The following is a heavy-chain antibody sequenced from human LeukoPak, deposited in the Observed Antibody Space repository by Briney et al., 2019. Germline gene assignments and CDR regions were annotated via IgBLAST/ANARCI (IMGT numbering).Heavy chain of an antibody. CDR3: ARPKSTPYCSGGSCYRWFDP. CDR1: GGSISSSSYY. CDR2: IYYSGST. Sequence: SETLSLTCTVSGGSISSSSYYWGWIRQPPGKGLEWIGSIYYSGSTYYNPSLKSRVTISVDTSKNQFSLKLSSVTAADTAVYYCARPKSTPYCSGGSCYRWFDPWGQGTLVTVSS. D-gene: IGHD2-15*01. J-gene: IGHJ5*02. V-gene: IGHV4-39*01.